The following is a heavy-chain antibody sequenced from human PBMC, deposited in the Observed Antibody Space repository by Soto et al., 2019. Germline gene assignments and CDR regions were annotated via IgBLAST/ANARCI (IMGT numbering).Heavy chain of an antibody. CDR1: GGSISSGGYY. CDR3: ARSHYDSSGYSLDY. D-gene: IGHD3-22*01. Sequence: SETLSLTCTVSGGSISSGGYYWNWIRQHPGKGLEWIGYIYYIGSTYYNPSLKSRVTISLDTSKNQFSLKLSSVTAADTAVYYCARSHYDSSGYSLDYWGQGTLVTVSS. J-gene: IGHJ4*02. CDR2: IYYIGST. V-gene: IGHV4-31*03.